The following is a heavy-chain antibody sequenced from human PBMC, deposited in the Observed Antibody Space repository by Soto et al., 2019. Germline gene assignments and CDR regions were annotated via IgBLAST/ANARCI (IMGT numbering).Heavy chain of an antibody. CDR2: HYSGGST. D-gene: IGHD1-26*01. V-gene: IGHV3-53*01. J-gene: IGHJ5*02. CDR3: ARHRHPRGTVGATSPLDP. CDR1: GFSVSSNY. Sequence: GGSLRLSCAISGFSVSSNYLSWVRQAPGKGLEWVSVHYSGGSTYYADSVQGRFTISRDKSNNTLYLQMGRVRAEDTAVYFCARHRHPRGTVGATSPLDPWGQGTQVTVSS.